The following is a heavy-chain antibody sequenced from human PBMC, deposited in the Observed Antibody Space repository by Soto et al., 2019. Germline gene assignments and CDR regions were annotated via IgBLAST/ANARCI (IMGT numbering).Heavy chain of an antibody. J-gene: IGHJ6*04. V-gene: IGHV3-53*01. CDR3: ARDRNVVRGVTDYDGMEV. Sequence: GGSPRLSSAASGFTVSSNYMSWVRQAPGKGLEWVSVIYSGGSTYYADSVKGRFTISRDNSKNTLYLQMNSLRAEDTAVYYCARDRNVVRGVTDYDGMEVWGNGNTVTVSS. CDR2: IYSGGST. D-gene: IGHD3-10*01. CDR1: GFTVSSNY.